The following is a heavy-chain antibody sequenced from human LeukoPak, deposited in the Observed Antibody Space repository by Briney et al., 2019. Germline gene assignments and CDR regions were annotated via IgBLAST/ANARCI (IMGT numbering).Heavy chain of an antibody. CDR3: ARIHSSGYSYFDY. Sequence: PSETLSLTCTVSGGSISSSSYYWGWIRQPPGKGLEWIGEINHSGSTNYNPSLKSRVTISVDTSKNQFSLKLSSVTAADTAVYYCARIHSSGYSYFDYWGQGTLVTVSS. CDR1: GGSISSSSYY. CDR2: INHSGST. J-gene: IGHJ4*02. D-gene: IGHD3-22*01. V-gene: IGHV4-39*07.